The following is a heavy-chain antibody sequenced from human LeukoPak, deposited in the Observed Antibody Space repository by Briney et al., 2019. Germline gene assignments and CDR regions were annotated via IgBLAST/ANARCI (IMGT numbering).Heavy chain of an antibody. CDR1: GFTFSSYG. D-gene: IGHD2-15*01. CDR2: ISYDGSNK. V-gene: IGHV3-30*18. J-gene: IGHJ4*02. Sequence: GRTLRLSCAASGFTFSSYGMHWVRQAPGKGLEWVAVISYDGSNKYYADSVKGRFTISRDNSKNTLYLQMNSLRAEDTAVYYCAKDGGGDIVVVVAATPDYWGQGTLVTVSS. CDR3: AKDGGGDIVVVVAATPDY.